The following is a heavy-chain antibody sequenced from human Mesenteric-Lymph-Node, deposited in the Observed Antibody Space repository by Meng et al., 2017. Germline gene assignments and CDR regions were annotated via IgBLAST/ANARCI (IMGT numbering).Heavy chain of an antibody. D-gene: IGHD3-10*01. J-gene: IGHJ3*02. Sequence: GESLKISCAASGFTFSNYAMHWVRQPPGKGLEWVALLSNDRSNEKYADSVKGRFTISRDNSKNTLYLQMNSLRAEDTAVYYCASTFRTYYGSGTIFDAFDIWGQGTMVTVSS. CDR3: ASTFRTYYGSGTIFDAFDI. V-gene: IGHV3-30*01. CDR2: LSNDRSNE. CDR1: GFTFSNYA.